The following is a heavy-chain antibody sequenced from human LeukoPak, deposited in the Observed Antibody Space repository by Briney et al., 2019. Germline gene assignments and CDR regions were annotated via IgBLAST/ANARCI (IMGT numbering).Heavy chain of an antibody. J-gene: IGHJ4*02. V-gene: IGHV3-30*03. D-gene: IGHD5-18*01. Sequence: GGSLRLSCAASGFTFSSYGMHWVRQAPGKGLEWVAVISYDGSNIYYSDSVKGRFTISRDNSKNTLYLQMNSLRAEDTAVYYCARDTAMVSLYYFDYWGQGTLVTVSS. CDR3: ARDTAMVSLYYFDY. CDR2: ISYDGSNI. CDR1: GFTFSSYG.